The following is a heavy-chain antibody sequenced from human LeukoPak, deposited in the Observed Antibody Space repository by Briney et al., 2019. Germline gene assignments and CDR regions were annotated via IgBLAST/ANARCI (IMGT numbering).Heavy chain of an antibody. CDR3: ARFLYDSSGYYYGGIDY. CDR2: IYPGDSDT. V-gene: IGHV5-51*01. D-gene: IGHD3-22*01. CDR1: GYSLTSYW. J-gene: IGHJ4*02. Sequence: GESLKISCKGSGYSLTSYWIGWVRQIPGKGLEWMGIIYPGDSDTRYSPSFQGQVTISADKSISTAYLQWSSLKASDTAMYYCARFLYDSSGYYYGGIDYWGQGTLVTVSS.